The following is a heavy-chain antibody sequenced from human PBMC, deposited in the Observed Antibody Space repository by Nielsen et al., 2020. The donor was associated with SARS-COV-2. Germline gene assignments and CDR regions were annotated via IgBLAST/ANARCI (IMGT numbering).Heavy chain of an antibody. J-gene: IGHJ4*02. CDR2: IDPTDSYT. V-gene: IGHV5-10-1*01. CDR3: ARRTRSYHWVED. D-gene: IGHD2-21*01. Sequence: GESLKISCQDSEHTSTSFWITWVRQMPGKVLEWMGTIDPTDSYTNFSPSFEGRVTMSFDKSASTAYLQWSSLQASDTAIYFCARRTRSYHWVEDWGQGTLVTVSS. CDR1: EHTSTSFW.